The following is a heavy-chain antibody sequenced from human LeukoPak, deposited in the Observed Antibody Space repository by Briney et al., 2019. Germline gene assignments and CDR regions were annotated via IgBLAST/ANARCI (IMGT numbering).Heavy chain of an antibody. J-gene: IGHJ4*02. CDR3: ARDLRREKYYFDY. CDR1: GYIFTTYY. D-gene: IGHD1-26*01. Sequence: GASVKVSCKASGYIFTTYYMHWVRQAPGQGLEWMGIINPSGDSTNYAQKFQGRVTMTRDTSTSTVYMELSRLRSDDTAVYYCARDLRREKYYFDYWGQGTLVTVSS. V-gene: IGHV1-46*01. CDR2: INPSGDST.